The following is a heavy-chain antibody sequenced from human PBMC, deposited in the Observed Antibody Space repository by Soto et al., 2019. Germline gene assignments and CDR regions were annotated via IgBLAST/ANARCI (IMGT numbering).Heavy chain of an antibody. D-gene: IGHD3-9*01. Sequence: SDTMCVTCAVSGGSISSGGYSCSCIQQPPGKGLEWIGYIYHSGSTYYNPSLKSRVTISVDRSKNQFSLKLSSVTAADTAVYYCARVGYYDTLTGYIKTNHAFDIWRQGTMVT. J-gene: IGHJ3*02. V-gene: IGHV4-30-2*01. CDR3: ARVGYYDTLTGYIKTNHAFDI. CDR1: GGSISSGGYS. CDR2: IYHSGST.